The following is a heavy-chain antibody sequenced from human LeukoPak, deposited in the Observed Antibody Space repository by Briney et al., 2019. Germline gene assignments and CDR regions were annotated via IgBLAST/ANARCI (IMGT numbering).Heavy chain of an antibody. CDR2: ISGSGGST. CDR1: GFTFSSRDW. Sequence: GGSLRLSCVASGFTFSSRDWMTWVRQAPGKGLEWVSAISGSGGSTYYADSVKGRFTISRDNSKNTLYLQMNSLRAEDTAVYYCAKALRYFDWLSEDAFDIWGQGTMVTVSS. V-gene: IGHV3-23*01. CDR3: AKALRYFDWLSEDAFDI. D-gene: IGHD3-9*01. J-gene: IGHJ3*02.